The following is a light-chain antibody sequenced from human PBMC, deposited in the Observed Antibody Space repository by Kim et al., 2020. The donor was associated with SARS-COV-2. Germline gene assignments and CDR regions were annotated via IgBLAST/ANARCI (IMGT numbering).Light chain of an antibody. CDR1: SGHNSYA. Sequence: QLVLTQSPSASASLGASVKLTCTLSSGHNSYAIAWHQQQPEKGPRYLMKLSSDGSHSKGDGIPDRFSGSSSGAERYLTISSLQSEDEADYYCQTWGTGIRVFGGGTQLTVL. CDR2: LSSDGSH. CDR3: QTWGTGIRV. V-gene: IGLV4-69*02. J-gene: IGLJ2*01.